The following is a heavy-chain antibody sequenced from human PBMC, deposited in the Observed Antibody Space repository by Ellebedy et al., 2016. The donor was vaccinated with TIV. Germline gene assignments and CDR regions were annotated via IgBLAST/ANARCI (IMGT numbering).Heavy chain of an antibody. CDR2: TKEDGSEQ. V-gene: IGHV3-7*01. D-gene: IGHD3-10*01. J-gene: IGHJ4*02. Sequence: GESLKISCAASGFSFSSYWMSWVRQAPGKGLEWVGNTKEDGSEQYYVDSVKGRFTISRDNAKNSLYLQRNSLRAEDTAVYYCARDTARFGELFFDYWGQGALVTVSS. CDR1: GFSFSSYW. CDR3: ARDTARFGELFFDY.